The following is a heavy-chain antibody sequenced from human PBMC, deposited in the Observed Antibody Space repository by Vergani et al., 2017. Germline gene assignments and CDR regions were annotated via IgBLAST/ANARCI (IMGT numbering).Heavy chain of an antibody. D-gene: IGHD6-19*01. V-gene: IGHV4-34*01. J-gene: IGHJ4*02. Sequence: QVQLQQWGAGLLKPSETLSLTCAVYGGSFSGYYWSWIRQPPGKGLEWIGEINHSGSNNYNPSLKSRVTIEVDTSKNQFSLKLSSVTAADTAVYYCARGRSGWDVDYWGQGTLVTVSS. CDR1: GGSFSGYY. CDR3: ARGRSGWDVDY. CDR2: INHSGSN.